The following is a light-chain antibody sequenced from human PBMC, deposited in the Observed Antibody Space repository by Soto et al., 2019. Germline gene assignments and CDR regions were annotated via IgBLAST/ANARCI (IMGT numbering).Light chain of an antibody. J-gene: IGKJ4*01. CDR2: DAS. Sequence: EIVLTQSPATLSLSPGERASLSCRASQSVGTYLAWYQQKPGQAPRLLIYDASNRATGIPARFSGSGSGTDFTLTISSLEPEDFAVYYCQHRTNWPRLTFGGGTKVNIQ. V-gene: IGKV3-11*01. CDR1: QSVGTY. CDR3: QHRTNWPRLT.